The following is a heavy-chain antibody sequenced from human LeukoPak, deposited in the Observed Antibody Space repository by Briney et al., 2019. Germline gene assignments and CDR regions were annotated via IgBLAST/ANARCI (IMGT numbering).Heavy chain of an antibody. CDR2: INAVGTRT. D-gene: IGHD4-17*01. J-gene: IGHJ4*02. V-gene: IGHV3-23*01. Sequence: PGGSLRLSFAASGFIFSGYTMYWVRQAPGKGLEWVSGINAVGTRTFYADSVKGRFTISRDNSKNTLYLQMNSLRAEDTAVYYCARVDYGDYGFDYWGQGTLVTVSS. CDR1: GFIFSGYT. CDR3: ARVDYGDYGFDY.